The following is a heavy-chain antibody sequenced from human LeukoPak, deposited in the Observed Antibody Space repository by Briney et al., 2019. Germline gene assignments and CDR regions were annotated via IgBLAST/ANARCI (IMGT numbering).Heavy chain of an antibody. D-gene: IGHD4-17*01. CDR3: ARTNYGDYWFDP. CDR1: RYTFTGYY. Sequence: ASVKVSCKASRYTFTGYYMHWVRQAPGQGLEWMGWINPNSGGTNYAQKFQGRVTMTRDTSISTAYMELSRLRSDDTAVYYCARTNYGDYWFDPWGQGTLVTVSS. J-gene: IGHJ5*02. CDR2: INPNSGGT. V-gene: IGHV1-2*02.